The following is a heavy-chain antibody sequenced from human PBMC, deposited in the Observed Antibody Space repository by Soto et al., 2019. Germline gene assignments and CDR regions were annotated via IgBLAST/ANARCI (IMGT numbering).Heavy chain of an antibody. CDR2: IYYSGNT. V-gene: IGHV4-39*01. CDR1: GGSISSSSYY. J-gene: IGHJ4*02. D-gene: IGHD1-7*01. Sequence: PSETLSLTCTVSGGSISSSSYYWGWIRQPPGKGLEWIGSIYYSGNTYYNPSLKSRVTISVDTSKNQFSLKLSSVTAADTAVYYCVRHVRDFPGKVELSPYFDYWGQGTLVTVSS. CDR3: VRHVRDFPGKVELSPYFDY.